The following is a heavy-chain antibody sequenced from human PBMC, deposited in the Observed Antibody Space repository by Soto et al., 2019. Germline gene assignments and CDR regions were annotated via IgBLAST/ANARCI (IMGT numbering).Heavy chain of an antibody. Sequence: SETLSLTCAVYGGSFSGYYWSWIRQPPGKGLEWIGEINHSGSTNYNPSLKSRVTISVDTSKNQFSLKLSSVTAADTAVYYCARARCYPGVSITIFGVVITRQHPFDPWGQGTLVAVSS. CDR2: INHSGST. CDR3: ARARCYPGVSITIFGVVITRQHPFDP. CDR1: GGSFSGYY. J-gene: IGHJ5*02. V-gene: IGHV4-34*01. D-gene: IGHD3-3*01.